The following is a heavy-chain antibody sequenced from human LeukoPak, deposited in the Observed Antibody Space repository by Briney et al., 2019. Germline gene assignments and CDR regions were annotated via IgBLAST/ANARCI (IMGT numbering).Heavy chain of an antibody. CDR3: ARAFYPGYYSYMAV. J-gene: IGHJ6*03. CDR2: IYYSGST. D-gene: IGHD3-3*02. Sequence: SVTLSLTCTVSGCSISPYYWIWIRQPPGKGLKWIGYIYYSGSTNYHPSLKSRVTISVDTSNNQFYLKLSSVTAADTAVYYCARAFYPGYYSYMAVWGKGTTVTVSS. CDR1: GCSISPYY. V-gene: IGHV4-59*01.